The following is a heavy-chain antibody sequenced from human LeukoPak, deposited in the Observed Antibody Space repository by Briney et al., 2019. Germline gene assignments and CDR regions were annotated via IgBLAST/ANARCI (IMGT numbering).Heavy chain of an antibody. V-gene: IGHV3-13*05. D-gene: IGHD5-24*01. CDR1: GFTFRSYD. CDR3: ARECQRWLRVDY. Sequence: GGSLRLSCAASGFTFRSYDMLWVRQATGKGLEWVSAIGTAGDPYYPGSVKGRFTISRENAKNSLYLQMNSLRAGDTAVYYCARECQRWLRVDYWGQGTLVTGSS. J-gene: IGHJ4*02. CDR2: IGTAGDP.